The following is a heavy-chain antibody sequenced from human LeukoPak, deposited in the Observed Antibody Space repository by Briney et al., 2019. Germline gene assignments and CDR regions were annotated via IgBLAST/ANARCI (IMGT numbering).Heavy chain of an antibody. CDR3: ARGSYSLGGYWDYSFDF. Sequence: SQTLSLTCAISGDSVSAYRDVWAWIRQSPSGGLEWLGRTYCRSQCISDYADSVKGRINITPDTSTNQFSLQLNSVTPEDTAVYDCARGSYSLGGYWDYSFDFWGQGTLVTVSS. CDR1: GDSVSAYRDV. V-gene: IGHV6-1*01. D-gene: IGHD3-10*01. J-gene: IGHJ4*02. CDR2: TYCRSQCIS.